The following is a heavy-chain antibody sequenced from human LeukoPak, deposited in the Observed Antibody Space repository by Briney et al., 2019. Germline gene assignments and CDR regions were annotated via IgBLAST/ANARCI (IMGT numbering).Heavy chain of an antibody. CDR2: ILSSGGST. Sequence: GGSLRLSCAASGFTFSSYAMNWVRQAPGKGLEWVSAILSSGGSTFYADSVKGRSTISRDNYKNTLYLQMNSLRAEDTAVYYCAPSGGVWGVITLFHYWGQGTLVTVSS. CDR3: APSGGVWGVITLFHY. V-gene: IGHV3-23*01. CDR1: GFTFSSYA. J-gene: IGHJ4*02. D-gene: IGHD3-10*01.